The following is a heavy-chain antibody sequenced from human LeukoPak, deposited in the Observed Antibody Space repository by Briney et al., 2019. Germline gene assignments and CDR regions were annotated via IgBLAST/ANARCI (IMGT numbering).Heavy chain of an antibody. CDR1: GGSISSYY. J-gene: IGHJ6*02. V-gene: IGHV4-59*08. CDR2: IYYSGST. D-gene: IGHD4-17*01. CDR3: ARLLVPTTYLYYYYGMDV. Sequence: SETLSLTCTVSGGSISSYYWSWIRQPPGKGLEWIGYIYYSGSTNYNPSLKSRVTISVDTSKNQFSLKLSSVTAADTAVYYCARLLVPTTYLYYYYGMDVWGQGTTVTVSS.